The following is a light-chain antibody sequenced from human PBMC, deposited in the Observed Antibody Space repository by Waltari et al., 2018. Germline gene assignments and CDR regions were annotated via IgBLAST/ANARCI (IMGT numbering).Light chain of an antibody. CDR3: SSYAGSNAHVV. J-gene: IGLJ2*01. V-gene: IGLV2-8*01. CDR1: SSDVGGYNY. CDR2: EVS. Sequence: QSALTQPPSVSGSPGQSVTISCTGTSSDVGGYNYVSWYHQHPGKAPKLMIYEVSKRPSGVPDRFSGSKSGNTASLTVSGLQADDEADYYCSSYAGSNAHVVFGGGTKLTVL.